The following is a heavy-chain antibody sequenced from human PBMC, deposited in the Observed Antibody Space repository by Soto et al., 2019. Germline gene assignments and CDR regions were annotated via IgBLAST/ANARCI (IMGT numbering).Heavy chain of an antibody. V-gene: IGHV3-23*01. CDR2: IGGSGGGT. J-gene: IGHJ4*02. CDR3: AKDGYSYRYPSYFDY. CDR1: GSTFSAYA. D-gene: IGHD5-18*01. Sequence: EVQLLDSGGGLVQPGGSLGPSFEALGSTFSAYALSWFRQVQGKGLEWVSGIGGSGGGTYYADSVKGRLTISRDNSKNTLYLQMNSLRAEDTAVYYCAKDGYSYRYPSYFDYWGQGTLVTVSS.